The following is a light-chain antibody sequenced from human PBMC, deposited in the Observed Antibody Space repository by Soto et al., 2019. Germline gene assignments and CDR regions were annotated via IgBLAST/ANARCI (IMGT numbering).Light chain of an antibody. CDR3: QRYDGY. CDR2: DAS. J-gene: IGKJ2*01. CDR1: QTMSTW. Sequence: DSPMTQSPSTLSASVGDRVTITCRASQTMSTWLAWYQQKPGKAPKLLIYDASSLRSGVPSRFSGSGSGTEFTLTINSLQPDDFATYYCQRYDGYFGQGTKLEIK. V-gene: IGKV1-5*01.